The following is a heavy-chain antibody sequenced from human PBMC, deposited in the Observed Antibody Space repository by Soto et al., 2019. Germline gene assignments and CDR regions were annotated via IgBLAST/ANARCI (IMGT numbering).Heavy chain of an antibody. CDR1: GFTFSSYA. Sequence: EVQLLESGGGLVQPGGSLRLSCAASGFTFSSYAMSWVRQAPGKGLEWVSAISGSGGSTYYADYVKGRFTISRDPSKNTPYLQMHSPRAEGTAVYVCAKASGGFGELDYWGQGTLVTVAS. J-gene: IGHJ4*02. D-gene: IGHD3-10*01. CDR2: ISGSGGST. CDR3: AKASGGFGELDY. V-gene: IGHV3-23*01.